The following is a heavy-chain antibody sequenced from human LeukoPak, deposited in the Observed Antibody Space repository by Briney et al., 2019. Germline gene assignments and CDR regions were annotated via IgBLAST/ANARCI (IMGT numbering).Heavy chain of an antibody. CDR3: AKEVIAAAGRGTNWFDP. D-gene: IGHD6-13*01. CDR1: GFTFSSYG. Sequence: GGSLRLSCAASGFTFSSYGMHWVRQAPGKGMKWVAVISYDGSNKYYADSVKGRFTISRDNSKNTLYLQMNSLRAEDTAVYYCAKEVIAAAGRGTNWFDPWGQGTLVTVSS. V-gene: IGHV3-30*18. J-gene: IGHJ5*02. CDR2: ISYDGSNK.